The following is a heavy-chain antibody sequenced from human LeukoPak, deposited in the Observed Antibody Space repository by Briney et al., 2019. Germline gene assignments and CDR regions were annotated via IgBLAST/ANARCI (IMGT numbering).Heavy chain of an antibody. D-gene: IGHD5-18*01. CDR3: ARDADTSMAWYY. J-gene: IGHJ4*02. V-gene: IGHV4-39*07. CDR1: GGSISSSSYY. CDR2: IYYSGST. Sequence: TASETLSLTCTVSGGSISSSSYYWGWIRQPPGKGLEWIGSIYYSGSTYYNPSLKSRVTISVDTSKNRFSLNMRSVTAADTAVYYCARDADTSMAWYYWGQGTLVTVSS.